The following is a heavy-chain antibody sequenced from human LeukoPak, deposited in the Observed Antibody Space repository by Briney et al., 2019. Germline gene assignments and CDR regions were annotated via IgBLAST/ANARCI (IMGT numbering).Heavy chain of an antibody. J-gene: IGHJ4*02. CDR3: ARGPHLLGATTWIDY. CDR2: ISWNSGSI. V-gene: IGHV3-9*01. D-gene: IGHD1-26*01. CDR1: GFTFDDYA. Sequence: PGGSLRLSCAASGFTFDDYAMHWVRQAPGKGLEWVSGISWNSGSIGYADSVKGRFTIYRDNAKNSLYLQMNSLRAEDKAVYYCARGPHLLGATTWIDYWGQGTLVTVSS.